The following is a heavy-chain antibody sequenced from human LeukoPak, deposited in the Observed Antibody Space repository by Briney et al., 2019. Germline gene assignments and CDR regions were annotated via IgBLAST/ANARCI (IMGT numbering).Heavy chain of an antibody. CDR2: ISGSGGDT. V-gene: IGHV3-23*01. CDR1: GFTFSSYG. J-gene: IGHJ6*03. Sequence: GGSLRLSCVVSGFTFSSYGMSWVRQAPGKGLEWVSSISGSGGDTYYADSVKGRFTLSRDKSKNTVYLQMNSLRAEDTAVYYCAKDRASSLASFYYYYYMDVWGKGTTVTISS. D-gene: IGHD2-2*01. CDR3: AKDRASSLASFYYYYYMDV.